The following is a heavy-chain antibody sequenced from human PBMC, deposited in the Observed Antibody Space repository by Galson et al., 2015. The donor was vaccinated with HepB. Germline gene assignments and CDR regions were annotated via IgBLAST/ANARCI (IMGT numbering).Heavy chain of an antibody. CDR2: IKQDGSEK. CDR1: GFTFSGYW. Sequence: SLRLSCATSGFTFSGYWMSWVRQAPGKGLEWVANIKQDGSEKYYVDSVKGRFTISIDNAKNSLYLQMNSLRAEDTAVYYCARRRYCSSGSCYFDYWGQGTLVTVSS. D-gene: IGHD2-15*01. CDR3: ARRRYCSSGSCYFDY. V-gene: IGHV3-7*01. J-gene: IGHJ4*02.